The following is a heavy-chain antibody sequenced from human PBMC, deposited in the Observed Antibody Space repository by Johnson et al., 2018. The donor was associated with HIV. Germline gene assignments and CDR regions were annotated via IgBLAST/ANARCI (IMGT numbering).Heavy chain of an antibody. V-gene: IGHV3-9*01. D-gene: IGHD3-10*01. CDR1: GFTFDDYA. CDR2: ITWSSGII. CDR3: ARGGKSYYGAFDI. J-gene: IGHJ3*02. Sequence: VQLVESGGGLVQPGGSLRLSCAASGFTFDDYAMHWVRQAPGKGLEWVSGITWSSGIIAYADSVKGRFTISRDNAKNTLYLQMNGLGAEDTAVYYCARGGKSYYGAFDIWGQGTMVTVSS.